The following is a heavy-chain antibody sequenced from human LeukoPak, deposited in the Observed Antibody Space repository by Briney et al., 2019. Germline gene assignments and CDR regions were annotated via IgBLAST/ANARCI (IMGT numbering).Heavy chain of an antibody. CDR2: ISGSGGST. D-gene: IGHD2-2*01. J-gene: IGHJ4*02. CDR3: AKGVVPAAYRYYFDY. V-gene: IGHV3-23*01. CDR1: GFTFSSYA. Sequence: GGSPRLSCAASGFTFSSYAMSWVRQAPGKGLEWVSSISGSGGSTYYTDSVKGRFTISRDNSKNTLHLRMNSLRAEDTAVYYCAKGVVPAAYRYYFDYWGQGTLVTVSS.